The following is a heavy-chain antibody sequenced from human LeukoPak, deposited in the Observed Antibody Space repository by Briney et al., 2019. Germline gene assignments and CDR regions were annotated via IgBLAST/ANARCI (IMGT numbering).Heavy chain of an antibody. D-gene: IGHD3-22*01. Sequence: SETLSLTCTVSGGSISSYYWSWIRQPPGKGLEWLGYIYYSGSTNYNPSLKSRVTISVDTSKNQFSLKLSSVTAADTAVYYCAREARDSSGYRGRFDPWDQGTLVTVSS. J-gene: IGHJ5*02. V-gene: IGHV4-59*01. CDR3: AREARDSSGYRGRFDP. CDR2: IYYSGST. CDR1: GGSISSYY.